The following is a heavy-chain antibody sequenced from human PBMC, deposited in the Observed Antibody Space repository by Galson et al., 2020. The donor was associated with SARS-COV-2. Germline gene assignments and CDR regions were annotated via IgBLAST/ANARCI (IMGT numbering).Heavy chain of an antibody. CDR2: SRNKVNSYTT. V-gene: IGHV3-72*01. Sequence: GGSLRLSCAASGFTFSDHYMDWVRQAPGKGLEWVGRSRNKVNSYTTEYAASVKGRFTISRDDSTNSLYLQMNSLKTEDTAVYYCASEVSNSCRSPGYWGQGTLVTVSS. J-gene: IGHJ4*02. CDR3: ASEVSNSCRSPGY. D-gene: IGHD6-13*01. CDR1: GFTFSDHY.